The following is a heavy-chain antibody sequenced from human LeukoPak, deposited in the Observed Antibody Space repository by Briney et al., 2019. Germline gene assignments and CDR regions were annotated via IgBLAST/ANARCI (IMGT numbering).Heavy chain of an antibody. CDR2: ISGSGGST. D-gene: IGHD3-22*01. CDR3: AKDLPDSYYYDSSGYPTY. J-gene: IGHJ4*02. V-gene: IGHV3-23*01. CDR1: GFTFSSYA. Sequence: PGGSLRLSCAASGFTFSSYAMSWVRQAPGKGLEWVSAISGSGGSTYYADSVKGRFTISRDNSKNTLYLQMNSLIAEDTAVYYCAKDLPDSYYYDSSGYPTYWGQGTLVTVSS.